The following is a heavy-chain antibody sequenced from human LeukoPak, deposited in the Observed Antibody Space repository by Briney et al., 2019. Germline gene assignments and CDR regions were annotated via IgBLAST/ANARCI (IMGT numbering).Heavy chain of an antibody. V-gene: IGHV3-21*01. CDR3: ARDFLSSSWSFDY. J-gene: IGHJ4*02. CDR2: ISSSSSYI. CDR1: GFTFSSYS. D-gene: IGHD6-13*01. Sequence: GGSLRLSCAASGFTFSSYSMNWVRQAPGKGLEWVSSISSSSSYIYYADSVKGRFTTSRDNAKNSLYLQMNSLRAEDTAVYYCARDFLSSSWSFDYWGQGTLVTVSS.